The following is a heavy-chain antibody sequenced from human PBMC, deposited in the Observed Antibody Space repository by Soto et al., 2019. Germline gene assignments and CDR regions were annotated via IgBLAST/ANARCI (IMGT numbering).Heavy chain of an antibody. D-gene: IGHD6-19*01. J-gene: IGHJ4*02. CDR1: GGSISSYY. CDR3: ARVSRRSSGWYRTSFDY. V-gene: IGHV4-59*12. Sequence: SETLSLTCTVSGGSISSYYWSWIRQPPGKGLEWIGYIYYSGSTNYNPSLKSRVTISVDTSKNQFSLKLSSVTAADTAVYYCARVSRRSSGWYRTSFDYWGQGTLVTVSS. CDR2: IYYSGST.